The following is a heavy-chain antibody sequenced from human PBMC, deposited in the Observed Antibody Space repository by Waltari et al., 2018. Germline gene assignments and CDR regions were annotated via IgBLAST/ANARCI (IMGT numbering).Heavy chain of an antibody. CDR3: ARGRSIAALGGAGFDY. CDR2: INPSGGST. J-gene: IGHJ4*02. CDR1: GYTFTSYY. Sequence: QVQLVQSGAEVKKPGASVKVSCKASGYTFTSYYMHWVRQAPGQGLEWMGIINPSGGSTSYARKFQGGVTMTRDTSTSTVYVGLSSLRSEDTAVYYCARGRSIAALGGAGFDYWGQGTLVTVSS. D-gene: IGHD6-6*01. V-gene: IGHV1-46*01.